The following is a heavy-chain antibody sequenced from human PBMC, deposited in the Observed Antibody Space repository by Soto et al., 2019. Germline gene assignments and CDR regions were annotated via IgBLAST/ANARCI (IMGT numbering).Heavy chain of an antibody. V-gene: IGHV1-69*01. J-gene: IGHJ6*02. CDR2: IIPIFGTA. D-gene: IGHD6-13*01. CDR3: ARDTGIAAAGTGYYGMDV. Sequence: QVQLVQSGAEVKKPGSSVKVSYKASGGTFSSYAISWVRQAPGQGLEWMGGIIPIFGTANYAQKFQGRVTITADESTSTAYMELSSLRSEDTAVYYCARDTGIAAAGTGYYGMDVWGQGTTVTVSS. CDR1: GGTFSSYA.